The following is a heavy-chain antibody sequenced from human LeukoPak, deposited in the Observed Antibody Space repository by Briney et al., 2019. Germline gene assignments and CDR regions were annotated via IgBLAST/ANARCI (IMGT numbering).Heavy chain of an antibody. Sequence: GGSLRFSCRTTGITFSYFAMTCVRQAPGEAREGGSIITGRSLTTYYAESVKRRFTISRDNSKNAVYLQMSSLKAEDTAVYYCATVEGSDVWRSCDYWGQGTLVTVSS. CDR3: ATVEGSDVWRSCDY. D-gene: IGHD5/OR15-5a*01. V-gene: IGHV3-23*01. CDR1: GITFSYFA. CDR2: ITGRSLTT. J-gene: IGHJ4*02.